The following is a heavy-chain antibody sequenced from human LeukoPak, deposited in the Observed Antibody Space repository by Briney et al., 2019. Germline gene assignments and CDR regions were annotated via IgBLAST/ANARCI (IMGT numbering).Heavy chain of an antibody. J-gene: IGHJ6*03. CDR3: ARGLGFYYYYYMDV. V-gene: IGHV1-8*03. D-gene: IGHD3-10*01. CDR2: MNPNSGNT. Sequence: GASVKVSCKASGYTFTSYDINWVRQATGQGLEWMGWMNPNSGNTGYAQKFQGRVTITRNTSISTAYMELSSLRSEDTAVYYCARGLGFYYYYYMDVWGKGTTVTVSS. CDR1: GYTFTSYD.